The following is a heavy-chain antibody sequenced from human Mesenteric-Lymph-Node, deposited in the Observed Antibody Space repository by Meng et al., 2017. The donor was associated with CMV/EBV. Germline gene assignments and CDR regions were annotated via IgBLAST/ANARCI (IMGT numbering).Heavy chain of an antibody. D-gene: IGHD3-16*01. CDR1: GYIFTDYY. J-gene: IGHJ5*01. V-gene: IGHV1-2*02. CDR2: INANSGAT. Sequence: ASVKVSCKASGYIFTDYYLQWVRQAPGQGPEWMGWINANSGATTYAQKFQGRVTMTRDTSISTAYLDLSRLTSDDTAVYYCAREEPVMKDPNFDSWGQGTLVTVSS. CDR3: AREEPVMKDPNFDS.